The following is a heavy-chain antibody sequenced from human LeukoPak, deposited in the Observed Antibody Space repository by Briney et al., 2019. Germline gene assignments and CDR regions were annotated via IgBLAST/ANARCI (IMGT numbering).Heavy chain of an antibody. Sequence: GGSLRLSCAASGFTFSNYWMGWVCQAPGKRLEWVANMNIDGSEKYYADSVKGRFSISRDNARNSVYLQMASLRVEDTAVYYCARFSLPTRPYWGQGTLVTVSS. CDR1: GFTFSNYW. J-gene: IGHJ4*02. V-gene: IGHV3-7*01. CDR2: MNIDGSEK. D-gene: IGHD6-6*01. CDR3: ARFSLPTRPY.